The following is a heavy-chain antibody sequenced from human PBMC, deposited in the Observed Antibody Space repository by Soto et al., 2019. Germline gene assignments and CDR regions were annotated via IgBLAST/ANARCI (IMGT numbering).Heavy chain of an antibody. D-gene: IGHD3-22*01. CDR1: GFTFSSYA. Sequence: EVQLLESGGGLVQPGGSLRLSCAASGFTFSSYAMSWVRQAPGKGLEWVSAISGSGGSTYYADSVKGRFTLSRDNSKNTLYLQMNSLRAEDTAVYYCAKDQGRIPTSMTSDYWGQGTLVTVSS. CDR3: AKDQGRIPTSMTSDY. J-gene: IGHJ4*02. V-gene: IGHV3-23*01. CDR2: ISGSGGST.